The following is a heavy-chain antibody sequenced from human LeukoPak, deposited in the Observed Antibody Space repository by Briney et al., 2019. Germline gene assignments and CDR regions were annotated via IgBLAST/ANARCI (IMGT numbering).Heavy chain of an antibody. CDR3: AKDILRYFDWHEVDYFDY. D-gene: IGHD3-9*01. CDR2: IRGSGGST. V-gene: IGHV3-23*01. J-gene: IGHJ4*02. Sequence: GGSLRLTCAASGFTFSSYAMSWVRQAPGKGLEWVSAIRGSGGSTYYADSVKGRFTISRDNSKNTLYLQMNSLRAEDTAVYYCAKDILRYFDWHEVDYFDYWGQGTLVTVSS. CDR1: GFTFSSYA.